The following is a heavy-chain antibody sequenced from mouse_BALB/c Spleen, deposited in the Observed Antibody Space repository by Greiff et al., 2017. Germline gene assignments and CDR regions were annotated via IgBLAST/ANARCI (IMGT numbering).Heavy chain of an antibody. CDR2: ISSGGGST. CDR1: GFAFSSYD. J-gene: IGHJ4*01. Sequence: DVQLQESGGGLVKPGGSLKLSCAASGFAFSSYDMSWVRQTPEKRLEWVAYISSGGGSTYYPDTVKGRFTISRDNAKNTLYLQMSSLKSEDTAMYYCARHAPRPFMDYWGQGTSVTVSS. D-gene: IGHD2-10*02. V-gene: IGHV5-12-1*01. CDR3: ARHAPRPFMDY.